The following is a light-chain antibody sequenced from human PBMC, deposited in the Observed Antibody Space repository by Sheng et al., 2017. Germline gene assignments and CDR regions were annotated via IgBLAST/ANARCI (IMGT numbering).Light chain of an antibody. CDR1: QSVLYSPNNKNY. J-gene: IGKJ1*01. CDR3: HQYYSTPT. Sequence: DIEMTQSPDSLAVSLGERATINCKSSQSVLYSPNNKNYVAWYQQKPRQPPKLLIYWASTRESWVPDRFSGSASGTDFTLTISSLQAEDVAVYYCHQYYSTPTFGQGTKVEIK. V-gene: IGKV4-1*01. CDR2: WAS.